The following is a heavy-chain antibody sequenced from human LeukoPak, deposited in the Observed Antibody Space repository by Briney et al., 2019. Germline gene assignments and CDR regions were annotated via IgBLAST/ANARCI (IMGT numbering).Heavy chain of an antibody. CDR1: GYTFTSYG. CDR3: ARDALSSSWYGAIDY. J-gene: IGHJ4*02. V-gene: IGHV1-69*13. CDR2: IIPIFGTA. D-gene: IGHD6-13*01. Sequence: SVKVSCKTSGYTFTSYGISWVRQAPGQGLEWMGGIIPIFGTANYAQKFQGRVTITADESTSTAYMELSSLRSEDTAVYYCARDALSSSWYGAIDYWGQGTLVTVSS.